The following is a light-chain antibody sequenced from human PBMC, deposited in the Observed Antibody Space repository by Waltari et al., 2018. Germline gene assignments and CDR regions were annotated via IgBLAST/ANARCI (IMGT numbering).Light chain of an antibody. CDR2: RNY. J-gene: IGLJ3*02. CDR3: ATWDDKLNGVL. CDR1: SSNIGVND. Sequence: QSALTQRPSLSGTPGQGVTISCSGASSNIGVNDVNWYQQFPGTAPTLLIYRNYRRPPWVPGRFSGSKSGISAALASSGLQSEDEADYYCATWDDKLNGVLFGGGTKLTVL. V-gene: IGLV1-44*01.